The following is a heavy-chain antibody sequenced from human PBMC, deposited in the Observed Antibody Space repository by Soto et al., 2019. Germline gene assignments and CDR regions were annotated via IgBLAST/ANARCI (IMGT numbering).Heavy chain of an antibody. Sequence: QVQLVQSGAEVKKPGSSVKVSCKASGDTFSSYAINWVRQAPGQGLEWMGGIIPMFGTANYAQKFKDRVTITAGESTSTVYMELSSLRSEETAVYYCARVGPAHYYDSSGYYSPLDYWGQGTLVTVSS. D-gene: IGHD3-22*01. CDR1: GDTFSSYA. CDR2: IIPMFGTA. CDR3: ARVGPAHYYDSSGYYSPLDY. J-gene: IGHJ4*02. V-gene: IGHV1-69*01.